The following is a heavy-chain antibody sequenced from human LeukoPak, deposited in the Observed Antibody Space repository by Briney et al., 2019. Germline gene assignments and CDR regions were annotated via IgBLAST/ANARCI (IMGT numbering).Heavy chain of an antibody. Sequence: PGGSLRLSSSAPGXTFSSYVMHWVRQAPGKGQEYVSAISSNGGSTYYADSVKGRFTISRDNSKNTLYLQMSSLRAEDTAVYYCVSSIVGATHAFDIWGQGTMVTVSS. V-gene: IGHV3-64D*09. CDR3: VSSIVGATHAFDI. D-gene: IGHD1-26*01. J-gene: IGHJ3*02. CDR1: GXTFSSYV. CDR2: ISSNGGST.